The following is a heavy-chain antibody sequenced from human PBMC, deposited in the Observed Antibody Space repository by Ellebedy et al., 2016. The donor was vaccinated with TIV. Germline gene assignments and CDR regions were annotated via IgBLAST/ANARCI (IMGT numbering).Heavy chain of an antibody. D-gene: IGHD5-24*01. V-gene: IGHV3-30*04. CDR3: ATEWPRNY. CDR1: GFPFDSYV. CDR2: ISYDGSNK. Sequence: GESLKISCAASGFPFDSYVMNWVRQAPGKGLEWVALISYDGSNKYFADSVKGRFTISRDNAKNTLYLQMNSLRAGDTAVYYCATEWPRNYWGQGTLVTVSS. J-gene: IGHJ4*02.